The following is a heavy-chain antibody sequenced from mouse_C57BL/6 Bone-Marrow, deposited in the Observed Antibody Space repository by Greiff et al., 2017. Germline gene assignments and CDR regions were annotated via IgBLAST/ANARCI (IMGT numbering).Heavy chain of an antibody. Sequence: EVKVVESGGDLVKPGGSLKLSCAASGFTFSSYGMSWVRQTPDKRLEWVATISSGGSYTYYPDSVKGRFTISRDNAKNTLYLQMSSLKSEDTAMYYCASGTLDYWGQGTTLTGSS. J-gene: IGHJ2*01. CDR2: ISSGGSYT. V-gene: IGHV5-6*01. CDR1: GFTFSSYG. D-gene: IGHD1-1*02. CDR3: ASGTLDY.